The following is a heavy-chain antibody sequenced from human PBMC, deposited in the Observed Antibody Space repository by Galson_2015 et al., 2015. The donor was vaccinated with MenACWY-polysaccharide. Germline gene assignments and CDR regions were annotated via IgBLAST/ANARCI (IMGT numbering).Heavy chain of an antibody. Sequence: CAVYGGSFSGSYWTWIRQPPGKGLEWIGEINHSGSTNYNPSLKTRFTISRDNSKNTLYLQMNSLRAEDTAVYYCAKDLGSGSYWTSGYYSGMDVWGQGTTVTVSS. CDR3: AKDLGSGSYWTSGYYSGMDV. CDR2: INHSGST. J-gene: IGHJ6*02. D-gene: IGHD3-10*01. CDR1: GGSFSGSY. V-gene: IGHV4-34*10.